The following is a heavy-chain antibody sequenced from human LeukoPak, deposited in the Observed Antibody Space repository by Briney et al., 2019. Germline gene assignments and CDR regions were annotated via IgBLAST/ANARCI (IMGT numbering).Heavy chain of an antibody. D-gene: IGHD4-17*01. CDR3: ARRTVTTSDDAFDI. V-gene: IGHV4-31*03. CDR1: GGSISSSSYS. J-gene: IGHJ3*02. CDR2: IYYSGST. Sequence: SETLSLTCTVSGGSISSSSYSWGWIRQHPGKGLEWIGYIYYSGSTYYNPSLKSRVTISVDTSKNQFSLKLSSVTAADTAVYYCARRTVTTSDDAFDIWGQGTMVTVSS.